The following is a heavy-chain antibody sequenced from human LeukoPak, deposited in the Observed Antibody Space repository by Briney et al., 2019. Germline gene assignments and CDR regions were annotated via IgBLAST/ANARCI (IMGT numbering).Heavy chain of an antibody. CDR3: ATSYGDYDVIVYNWFDP. CDR2: FDPEHGET. J-gene: IGHJ5*02. V-gene: IGHV1-24*01. D-gene: IGHD4-17*01. Sequence: ASVKVSCKVSGYTLTELSIHWVRQAPGKGLEWMGGFDPEHGETIYAQKFQGRVIMTEDTSTDTAYMELSSLRSEDTAVYFCATSYGDYDVIVYNWFDPWGQGTLVPVSS. CDR1: GYTLTELS.